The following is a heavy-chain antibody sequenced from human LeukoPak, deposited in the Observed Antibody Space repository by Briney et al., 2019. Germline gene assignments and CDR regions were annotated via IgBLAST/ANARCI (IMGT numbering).Heavy chain of an antibody. CDR2: ISSSSSYI. CDR3: ARDMHSSSYDYIWGSYRSIDY. CDR1: GFTFSSYS. Sequence: GGSLRLSCAASGFTFSSYSINWVRQAPGKGLEWVSSISSSSSYIYYADSVKGRFTISRDNAKNSLYLQMNSLRAEDTAVYYCARDMHSSSYDYIWGSYRSIDYWGQGTLVTVSS. J-gene: IGHJ4*02. D-gene: IGHD3-16*02. V-gene: IGHV3-21*01.